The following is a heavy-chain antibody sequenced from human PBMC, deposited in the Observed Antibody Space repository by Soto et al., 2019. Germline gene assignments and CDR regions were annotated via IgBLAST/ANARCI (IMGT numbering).Heavy chain of an antibody. CDR3: ARDTTVIRDYYYYYMDV. J-gene: IGHJ6*03. D-gene: IGHD4-17*01. Sequence: ASVKVSCKASGYTFTSYGISWVRQAPGQGLEWMGWISAYNGNTNYAQKLQGRVTMTTDTSTSTAYMELRSLRSDDTAVYYCARDTTVIRDYYYYYMDVWAKGTTVTVSS. V-gene: IGHV1-18*01. CDR2: ISAYNGNT. CDR1: GYTFTSYG.